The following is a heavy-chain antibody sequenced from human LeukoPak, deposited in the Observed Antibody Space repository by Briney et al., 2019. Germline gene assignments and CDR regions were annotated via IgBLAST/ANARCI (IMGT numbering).Heavy chain of an antibody. Sequence: SETLSLTCAVSGYSISSGYYWGWIRQPPGKGLEWIGSIYHSGSTYYNPSLKSRVTISVDTSKNQFSLKLSSVTAADTAVYYCARDLRGRDGYNKFDAFDIWGQGTMVTVSS. CDR1: GYSISSGYY. CDR3: ARDLRGRDGYNKFDAFDI. J-gene: IGHJ3*02. D-gene: IGHD5-24*01. V-gene: IGHV4-38-2*02. CDR2: IYHSGST.